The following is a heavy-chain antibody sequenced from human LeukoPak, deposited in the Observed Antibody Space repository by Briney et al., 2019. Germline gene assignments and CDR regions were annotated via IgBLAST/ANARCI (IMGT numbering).Heavy chain of an antibody. J-gene: IGHJ4*02. CDR3: ARDSSGPLH. V-gene: IGHV3-66*01. D-gene: IGHD6-19*01. Sequence: GGSLRLSCAASGFTVSNNYMSWVRQAPGKGLEWVSVIYSSGGTYYADSVKGRFAISRDNSKNTLYLQMNSLRAEDTAVYYCARDSSGPLHWGQGTLVTVSS. CDR2: IYSSGGT. CDR1: GFTVSNNY.